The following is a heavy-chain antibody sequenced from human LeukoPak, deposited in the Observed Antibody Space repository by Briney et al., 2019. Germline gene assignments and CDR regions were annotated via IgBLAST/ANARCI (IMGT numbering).Heavy chain of an antibody. V-gene: IGHV3-23*01. CDR3: ANSPLGRSYYDFWSGYLAY. D-gene: IGHD3-3*01. CDR1: GFTFSSYA. CDR2: ISGSGGST. J-gene: IGHJ4*02. Sequence: GGSLRLSCAASGFTFSSYAMSWVHQAPGKGLEWVSAISGSGGSTYYADSVKGRFTISRDNSKNTLYLQMNSLRAEDTAVYYCANSPLGRSYYDFWSGYLAYWGQGTLVTVSS.